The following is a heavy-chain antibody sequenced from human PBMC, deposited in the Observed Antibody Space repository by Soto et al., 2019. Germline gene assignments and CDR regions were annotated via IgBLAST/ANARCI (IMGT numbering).Heavy chain of an antibody. CDR1: GYTFTNFG. V-gene: IGHV1-18*01. Sequence: QVQLVQSGAEVKKPGASVKVSCKASGYTFTNFGISWVRQAPGQGLEWMGWISAYNGNTNYAQNFQGRVTMTTDTSTSTGYKGARSLGSDDPGVYYRAGGGTPIDHRGQGTLVTVSS. CDR2: ISAYNGNT. CDR3: AGGGTPIDH. J-gene: IGHJ4*02. D-gene: IGHD3-16*01.